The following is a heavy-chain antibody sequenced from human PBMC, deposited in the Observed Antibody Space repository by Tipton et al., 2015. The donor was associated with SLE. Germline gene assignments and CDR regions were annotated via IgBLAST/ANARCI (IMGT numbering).Heavy chain of an antibody. Sequence: TLSLTCTVSGGSISDKSYYWGWLRQPPGKDLEWIGSIYYSGSTYSNPSLKSRVTISLDTSRHQFSLRLRSVTAADTAVYYCAKYASGTMFEYWGQGTLVTVSS. CDR2: IYYSGST. J-gene: IGHJ4*02. CDR1: GGSISDKSYY. CDR3: AKYASGTMFEY. V-gene: IGHV4-39*01. D-gene: IGHD3-10*01.